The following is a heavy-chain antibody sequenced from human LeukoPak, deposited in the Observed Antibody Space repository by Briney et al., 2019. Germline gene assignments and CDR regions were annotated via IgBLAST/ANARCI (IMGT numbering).Heavy chain of an antibody. CDR1: GFTSSSFD. V-gene: IGHV3-13*01. Sequence: GGSMTLPCAASGFTSSSFDMHWDRHATGKGLEWVSAIRTAGDTYYPGSVKGRFTISRENAKNSLYLQMNSLRAGNTAVYYCARSRKKDSSGWGWFDPWGQGNPVTVSS. D-gene: IGHD6-19*01. J-gene: IGHJ5*02. CDR3: ARSRKKDSSGWGWFDP. CDR2: IRTAGDT.